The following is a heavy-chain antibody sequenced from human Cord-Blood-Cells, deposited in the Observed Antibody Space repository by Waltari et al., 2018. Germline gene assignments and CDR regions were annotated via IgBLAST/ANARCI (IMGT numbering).Heavy chain of an antibody. CDR3: ARAGVVIIPYYYYYMDV. V-gene: IGHV1-18*01. CDR2: IIAYNGNT. Sequence: QVQLVQSGAEVKKPGASVKVSCQASGYTFTSYGISWVRQALGQGREWTGWIIAYNGNTNYSQTLQGRVTITTDTSTSTAYMELRSLRSDDTAVYYCARAGVVIIPYYYYYMDVWGKGTTVTVSS. J-gene: IGHJ6*03. D-gene: IGHD3-3*01. CDR1: GYTFTSYG.